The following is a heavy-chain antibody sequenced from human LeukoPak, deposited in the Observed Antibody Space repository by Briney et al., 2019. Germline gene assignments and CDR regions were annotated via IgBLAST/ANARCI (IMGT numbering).Heavy chain of an antibody. D-gene: IGHD3-9*01. Sequence: GGSLQLSCAASGFTFSSYSMNWVRQAPGKGLEWVSSISSSSSYIYYADSVKGRFTISRDNAKNSLYLQMNSLRAEDTAVYYCARGLDYDILSAPYGMDVWAQGTTVTVSS. CDR1: GFTFSSYS. CDR2: ISSSSSYI. CDR3: ARGLDYDILSAPYGMDV. V-gene: IGHV3-21*01. J-gene: IGHJ6*02.